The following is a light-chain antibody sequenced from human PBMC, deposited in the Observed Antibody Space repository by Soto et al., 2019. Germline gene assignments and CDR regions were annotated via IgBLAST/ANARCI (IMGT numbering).Light chain of an antibody. V-gene: IGKV3-20*01. J-gene: IGKJ2*01. CDR2: GAS. Sequence: DIVLTQSPGTLSLSPGERATLSCRASQRLNSNYLGWYQQKPGQAPRLLIYGASSRATGIPDRFSGSGSGTDFTLTISRLEPEDFAVYYCQQYASSPYSFGQGTKLEIK. CDR1: QRLNSNY. CDR3: QQYASSPYS.